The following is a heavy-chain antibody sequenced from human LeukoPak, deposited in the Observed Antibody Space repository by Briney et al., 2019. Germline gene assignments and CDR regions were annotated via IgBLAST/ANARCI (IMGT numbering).Heavy chain of an antibody. D-gene: IGHD4-17*01. Sequence: KPGGSLRLSCAASGFTFSGYSMNWVRQAPGRGLEWVSCITSRSSYIYYADSVKGRFTISRDNAKNSLYLQMNSLRAEDTAIYFCARSQFTSDYDDWINFDYWGQGSLVTVSS. V-gene: IGHV3-21*01. CDR2: ITSRSSYI. J-gene: IGHJ4*02. CDR3: ARSQFTSDYDDWINFDY. CDR1: GFTFSGYS.